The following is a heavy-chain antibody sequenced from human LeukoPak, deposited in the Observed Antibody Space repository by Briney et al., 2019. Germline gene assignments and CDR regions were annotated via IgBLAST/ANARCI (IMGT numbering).Heavy chain of an antibody. CDR3: ARFPSKRRGRTDFDY. Sequence: SETLSLTCAVYGGSFSGYYWSWIRQPPGKGLEWIGEINHSGSTNYNPSLKSRVTISVDTSKNQFSLKPSSVTAADTAVYYCARFPSKRRGRTDFDYWGQGTLVTVSS. V-gene: IGHV4-34*01. J-gene: IGHJ4*02. CDR2: INHSGST. D-gene: IGHD1-14*01. CDR1: GGSFSGYY.